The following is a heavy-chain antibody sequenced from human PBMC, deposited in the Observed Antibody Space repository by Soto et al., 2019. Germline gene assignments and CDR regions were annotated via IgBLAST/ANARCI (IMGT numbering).Heavy chain of an antibody. V-gene: IGHV5-51*04. CDR2: IYPGDSDT. D-gene: IGHD3-3*01. J-gene: IGHJ5*02. CDR3: ARSPDFWSGYWIGWFDP. Sequence: EVQLVQSGAEVKKPGESLKISCKGSGYSFTSYWIGWVRQMPGKGLEWMGIIYPGDSDTRYSPSFQGQVTISADKPISTAYLQWSSLKPSDTAMYYCARSPDFWSGYWIGWFDPWGQGTLVTVSS. CDR1: GYSFTSYW.